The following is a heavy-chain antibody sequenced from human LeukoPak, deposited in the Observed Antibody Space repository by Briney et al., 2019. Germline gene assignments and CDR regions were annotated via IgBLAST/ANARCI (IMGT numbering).Heavy chain of an antibody. J-gene: IGHJ4*02. CDR3: AKDRVVYGSGSYSFDY. D-gene: IGHD3-10*01. V-gene: IGHV3-30*02. CDR2: IRYDGSNK. CDR1: GFTFSNYG. Sequence: GGSLRLSCAASGFTFSNYGMHWVRQAPGKGLEWVAFIRYDGSNKYYADSVKDRFTISRDNSKNTLYLQMNSLRAEDTAVYYCAKDRVVYGSGSYSFDYWGQGTLVTVSS.